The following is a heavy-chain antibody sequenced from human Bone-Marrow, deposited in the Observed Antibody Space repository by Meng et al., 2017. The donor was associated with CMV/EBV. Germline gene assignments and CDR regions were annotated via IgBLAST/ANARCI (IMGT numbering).Heavy chain of an antibody. CDR2: ISSSSSYI. J-gene: IGHJ4*02. CDR1: GFTFSSYE. D-gene: IGHD6-19*01. Sequence: GESLKISCAASGFTFSSYEMNWVRQAPGKGLEWVSYISSSSSYIYYADSVKGRFTISRDNAKNSLYLQMNSLRAEDTAVYYCATRGLAQARMASDYWGQGTLVTVSS. V-gene: IGHV3-21*05. CDR3: ATRGLAQARMASDY.